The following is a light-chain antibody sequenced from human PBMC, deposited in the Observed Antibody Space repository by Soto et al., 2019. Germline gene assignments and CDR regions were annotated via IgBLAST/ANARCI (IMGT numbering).Light chain of an antibody. CDR3: SSCTSTNTWV. Sequence: QSALTQPASVSGSPGQSITISCTGTSSDVGGYNYVSWYQQHPGKAPKLMIYEVNIRPSGVSDRFSGSKSGNTASLTISGLQAADEADYYCSSCTSTNTWVFGGGTQLTVL. J-gene: IGLJ3*02. CDR2: EVN. CDR1: SSDVGGYNY. V-gene: IGLV2-14*01.